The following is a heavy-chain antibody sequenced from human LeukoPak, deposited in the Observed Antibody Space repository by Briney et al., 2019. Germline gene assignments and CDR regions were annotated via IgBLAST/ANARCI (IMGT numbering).Heavy chain of an antibody. CDR3: TTDPFYYYDSSGYSY. D-gene: IGHD3-22*01. V-gene: IGHV3-15*07. J-gene: IGHJ4*02. CDR1: GFTFSNAW. CDR2: IKSKTDGGTT. Sequence: EGSLRLSCAASGFTFSNAWMNWVRQAPGKGLEWVGRIKSKTDGGTTDYAAPVKGRFTISRDDSKNTLYLQMNSLKTEDTAVYYCTTDPFYYYDSSGYSYWGQGTLATVSS.